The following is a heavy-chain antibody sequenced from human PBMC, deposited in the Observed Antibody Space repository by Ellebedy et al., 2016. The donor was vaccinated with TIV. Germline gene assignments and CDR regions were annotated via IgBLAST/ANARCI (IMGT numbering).Heavy chain of an antibody. J-gene: IGHJ4*02. CDR1: GFTFSNYA. CDR2: ISANGADT. Sequence: GESLKISXAASGFTFSNYAMSWVRQAPGKGLEWVSSISANGADTQYADSVMGRFTISRDNSKNTLILQMNSLRGDDTATYYCARLSNTNSFFDYWGQGTFVTFSS. CDR3: ARLSNTNSFFDY. D-gene: IGHD2-2*01. V-gene: IGHV3-23*01.